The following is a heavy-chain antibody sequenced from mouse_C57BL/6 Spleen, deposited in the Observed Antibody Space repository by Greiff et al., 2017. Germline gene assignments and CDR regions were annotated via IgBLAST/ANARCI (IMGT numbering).Heavy chain of an antibody. Sequence: EVKLMESGGGLVKPGGSLKLSCAASGFTFSSYTMSWVRQTPEKRLEWVATISGGGGNTYYPDSVKGRFTISRDNAKNTLYLQMSSLRSEDTAMYYCARQHYGSSLRYFDVWGTGTTVTVSS. V-gene: IGHV5-9*04. CDR2: ISGGGGNT. J-gene: IGHJ1*03. D-gene: IGHD1-1*01. CDR1: GFTFSSYT. CDR3: ARQHYGSSLRYFDV.